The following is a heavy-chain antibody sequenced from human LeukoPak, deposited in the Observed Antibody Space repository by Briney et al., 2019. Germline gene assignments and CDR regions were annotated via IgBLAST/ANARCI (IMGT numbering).Heavy chain of an antibody. J-gene: IGHJ3*02. CDR2: IYYSGST. D-gene: IGHD3-10*01. V-gene: IGHV4-59*01. CDR3: ARETPTIVRGVKEAFDI. Sequence: SETLSLTCTVSGGSISSYYWSWIRQPPGKGLEWIGYIYYSGSTNYNPSLKSRVTISVDTSKNQFSLKLSSVTAADTAVYYCARETPTIVRGVKEAFDIWGQGTMVTVSS. CDR1: GGSISSYY.